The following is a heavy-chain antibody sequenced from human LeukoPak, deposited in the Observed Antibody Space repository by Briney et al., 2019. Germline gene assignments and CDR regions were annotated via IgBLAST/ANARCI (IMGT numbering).Heavy chain of an antibody. J-gene: IGHJ6*02. D-gene: IGHD3-10*02. V-gene: IGHV6-1*01. Sequence: SETLSLTCAISEYSVSSNSAAWNWIRQSPSRGLEWLGRTLYRSKWYTNYAVSMKSRKTINPDTSKNQFSLQLNSVTPEDTAVYYCARETSRSYVNYGMDVWGQGNTVTVSS. CDR2: TLYRSKWYT. CDR1: EYSVSSNSAA. CDR3: ARETSRSYVNYGMDV.